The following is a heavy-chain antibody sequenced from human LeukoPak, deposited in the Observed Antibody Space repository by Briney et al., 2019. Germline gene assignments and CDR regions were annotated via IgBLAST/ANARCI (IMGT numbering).Heavy chain of an antibody. Sequence: GGALRVSCVASGFTLDDYAMHWVRHALGGGVKWVSLISWDAVYTYYADSVKGRFTISRDKSKNSLYLQINSLRTEDTALYYCAKLYECCGANLGSFDYWGQGTLVTVSS. CDR2: ISWDAVYT. D-gene: IGHD4/OR15-4a*01. CDR3: AKLYECCGANLGSFDY. CDR1: GFTLDDYA. V-gene: IGHV3-43*02. J-gene: IGHJ4*02.